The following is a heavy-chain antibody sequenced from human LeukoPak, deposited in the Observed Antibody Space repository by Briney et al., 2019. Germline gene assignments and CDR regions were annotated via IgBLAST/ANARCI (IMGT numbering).Heavy chain of an antibody. CDR2: ISGSGGST. CDR1: GFTFSSYA. D-gene: IGHD4-17*01. J-gene: IGHJ4*01. CDR3: ARDDNYGLPFDY. Sequence: GGSLRLSCAASGFTFSSYAMSWVRQAPGKVLEWVSAISGSGGSTYYADSVKGRFTISRDNSKNTLYLQMNSLRAEDTAVYYCARDDNYGLPFDYWGQGTLVTVSS. V-gene: IGHV3-23*01.